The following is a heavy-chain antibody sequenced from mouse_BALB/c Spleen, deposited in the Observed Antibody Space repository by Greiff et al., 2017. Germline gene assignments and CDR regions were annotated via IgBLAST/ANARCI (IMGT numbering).Heavy chain of an antibody. J-gene: IGHJ2*01. CDR3: ARSRYYGFDY. D-gene: IGHD1-1*02. CDR1: GYTFTSYY. Sequence: QVQLQQSGPELVKPGASVRISCKASGYTFTSYYIHWVKQRPGQGLEWIGWIYPGNVNTKYNEKFKGKATLTADKSSSTAYMQLSSLTSEDSAVYFCARSRYYGFDYWGQGTTLTVSS. V-gene: IGHV1S56*01. CDR2: IYPGNVNT.